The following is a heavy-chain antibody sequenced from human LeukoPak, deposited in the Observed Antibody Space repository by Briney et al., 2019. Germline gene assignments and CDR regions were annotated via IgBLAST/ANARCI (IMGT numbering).Heavy chain of an antibody. Sequence: PGGSLRLSCAASGFTFSSTWMSWVRQAPGKGLECVANIKQDGSEKNHVDSVRGQFTISRDNAKNSLYLQMNSLRAEDTAVYYCVKGGGTYSFWGQGTLVTVSS. J-gene: IGHJ4*02. V-gene: IGHV3-7*01. D-gene: IGHD1-26*01. CDR2: IKQDGSEK. CDR1: GFTFSSTW. CDR3: VKGGGTYSF.